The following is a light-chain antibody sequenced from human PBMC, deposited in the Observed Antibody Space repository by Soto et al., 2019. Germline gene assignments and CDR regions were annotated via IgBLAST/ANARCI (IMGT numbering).Light chain of an antibody. CDR1: TNDVGDYNY. J-gene: IGLJ1*01. Sequence: QSALTQPASVSGSPGQSITISCTGTTNDVGDYNYVAWYQQHSGKVPRLMIYEVSNRPPGVSYRFSGSKSGNTAYLTISGLQVEDEAEYFCFSFTTTSTHVFGTGTKVTVL. CDR3: FSFTTTSTHV. CDR2: EVS. V-gene: IGLV2-14*01.